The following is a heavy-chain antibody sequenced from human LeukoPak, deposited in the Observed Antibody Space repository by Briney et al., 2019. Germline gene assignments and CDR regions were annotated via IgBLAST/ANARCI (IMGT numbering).Heavy chain of an antibody. V-gene: IGHV3-21*01. CDR1: GFTFSSYA. CDR3: ASMGYSGYDPD. CDR2: ISSSSSYI. D-gene: IGHD5-12*01. J-gene: IGHJ4*02. Sequence: GGSLRLSCAASGFTFSSYAMNWVRQAPGKGLEWVSSISSSSSYIYYADSVKGRFTISRDNAKNSLYLQMNSLRAEDTAVYYCASMGYSGYDPDWGQGTLVTVSS.